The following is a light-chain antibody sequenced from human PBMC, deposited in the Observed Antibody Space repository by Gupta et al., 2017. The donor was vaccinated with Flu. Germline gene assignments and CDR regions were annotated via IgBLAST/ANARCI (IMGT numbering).Light chain of an antibody. Sequence: VTPGEPASISCRSSQSLLHSNGYNYLDWYLQKPGQPPQLLIYLGSHRASGVPDRFSGSGSGTDCTLKISRVEAEDVGIYYCMQPLQTPITFGQGTRLEIK. J-gene: IGKJ5*01. CDR2: LGS. CDR1: QSLLHSNGYNY. CDR3: MQPLQTPIT. V-gene: IGKV2-28*01.